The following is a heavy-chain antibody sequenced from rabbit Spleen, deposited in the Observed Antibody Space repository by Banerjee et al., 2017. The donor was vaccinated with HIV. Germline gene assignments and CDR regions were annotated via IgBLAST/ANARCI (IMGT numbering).Heavy chain of an antibody. CDR2: IVTVSANT. Sequence: QSLEESGGDLVKPGASLTLTCKASGIDFSTYYYMCWVRQAPGKGLEWIACIVTVSANTYYASWAKGRFTITRSTSLNTVTLQMTSLTAADTATYFCARETSSGWGIVSFYFSLWGPGTLVTVS. CDR3: ARETSSGWGIVSFYFSL. CDR1: GIDFSTYYY. V-gene: IGHV1S43*01. D-gene: IGHD4-1*01. J-gene: IGHJ4*01.